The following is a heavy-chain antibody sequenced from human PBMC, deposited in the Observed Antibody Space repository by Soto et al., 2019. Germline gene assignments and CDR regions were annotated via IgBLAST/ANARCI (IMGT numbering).Heavy chain of an antibody. D-gene: IGHD3-10*01. CDR3: AKVRDYGSGTFFMDG. CDR1: GFTFSRYA. CDR2: LTTGVWNA. V-gene: IGHV3-23*01. Sequence: PGGSLRLSCVASGFTFSRYAMTWVRLAPGKGLEWVSYLTTGVWNAFHADSVKGRFTISRDNSKSTLYLHMNNLRAEDTALYYCAKVRDYGSGTFFMDGWGKGTTVTVSS. J-gene: IGHJ6*03.